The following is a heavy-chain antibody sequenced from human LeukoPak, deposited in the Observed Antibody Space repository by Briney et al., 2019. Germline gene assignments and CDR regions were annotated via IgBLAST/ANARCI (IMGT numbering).Heavy chain of an antibody. J-gene: IGHJ4*02. V-gene: IGHV3-7*01. D-gene: IGHD7-27*01. Sequence: GGPLRLSCAASGLSLNDYWKNWVRQAPGKGLEWVANINLRGGASLYVDSVRGRFTISRDNAKNSLYLQMSSLKVEDTAVYYCAAWGLYNFWGQGTLVTVST. CDR3: AAWGLYNF. CDR2: INLRGGAS. CDR1: GLSLNDYW.